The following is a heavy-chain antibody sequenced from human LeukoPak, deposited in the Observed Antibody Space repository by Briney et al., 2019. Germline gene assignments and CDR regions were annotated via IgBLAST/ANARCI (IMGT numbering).Heavy chain of an antibody. V-gene: IGHV1-2*06. D-gene: IGHD2-8*01. Sequence: ASVKVSCKASGYTFTGYYIHWVRQPPGQGLEWMVRINTNSGGTNNAQKFQGRVTMTRDTSTSTAYMELSRLRSDDTAVYYCAREPTPPNTFDYWGQGTLVTVSS. CDR2: INTNSGGT. J-gene: IGHJ4*02. CDR3: AREPTPPNTFDY. CDR1: GYTFTGYY.